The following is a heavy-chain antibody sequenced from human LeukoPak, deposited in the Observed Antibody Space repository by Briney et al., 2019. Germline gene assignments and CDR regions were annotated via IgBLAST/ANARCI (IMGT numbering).Heavy chain of an antibody. CDR2: ISGDSSYI. V-gene: IGHV3-21*01. CDR3: ARVRAPHGGYYYYMDV. J-gene: IGHJ6*03. Sequence: GGSLRLSCVASGFTFSTYGMNWVRQAPGKGLEWVSSISGDSSYIYYADSVKGRFTISRDNAKSSLFLQMNSLRAEDTAVYYCARVRAPHGGYYYYMDVWGKGTTVTVSS. CDR1: GFTFSTYG. D-gene: IGHD3-10*01.